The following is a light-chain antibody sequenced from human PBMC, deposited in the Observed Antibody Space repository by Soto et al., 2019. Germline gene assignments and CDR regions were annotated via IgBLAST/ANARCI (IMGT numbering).Light chain of an antibody. CDR3: SSYACSGEV. J-gene: IGLJ3*02. CDR1: SSDLDTYDY. V-gene: IGLV2-8*01. Sequence: QSVLTQPPSASGSPGQSVTISCTGSSSDLDTYDYVSWYQQHPGKAPKLIIFDVTERPSGVPDRFSGFKSGNTASLTVSGLQSDDEAYYYCSSYACSGEVFGGGTKVTVL. CDR2: DVT.